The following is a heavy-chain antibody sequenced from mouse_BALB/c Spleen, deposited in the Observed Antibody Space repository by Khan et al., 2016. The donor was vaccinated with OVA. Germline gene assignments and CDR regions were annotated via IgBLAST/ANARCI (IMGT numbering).Heavy chain of an antibody. J-gene: IGHJ4*01. CDR1: GYTFPSNT. CDR3: VRRTTGYAMDY. CDR2: INPRSDYT. V-gene: IGHV1-4*01. D-gene: IGHD2-14*01. Sequence: QVQLQQSGAELARPGASVKMSCKASGYTFPSNTMHWVKQRPGQGLEWIGYINPRSDYTIYNQKFKDKATLTADISSTTAYMQLSSLTSDDSAVYYCVRRTTGYAMDYWGQGTSVTVSS.